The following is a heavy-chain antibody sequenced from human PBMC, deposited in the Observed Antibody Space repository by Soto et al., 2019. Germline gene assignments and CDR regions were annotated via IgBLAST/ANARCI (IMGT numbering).Heavy chain of an antibody. CDR3: ARITPYSYGPYYFDY. J-gene: IGHJ4*02. V-gene: IGHV4-59*01. CDR1: GGSFSSYY. Sequence: SETLSLTCAVYGGSFSSYYWSWIRQPPGKGLEWIGYIYYSGSTNYNPSLKSRVTISVDTSKNQFSLKLSSVTAADTAVYYCARITPYSYGPYYFDYWGQGTLVTVSS. CDR2: IYYSGST. D-gene: IGHD5-18*01.